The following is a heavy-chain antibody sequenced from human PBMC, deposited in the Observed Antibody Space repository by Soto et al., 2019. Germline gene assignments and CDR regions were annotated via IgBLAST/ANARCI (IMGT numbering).Heavy chain of an antibody. J-gene: IGHJ4*02. Sequence: QVQLVQSGAEVKKPGASVKVSCKASGYIFTNYGISWVRQAPGQGLEWMGWMNAYNGNSNYAQKVQGRVTMTTDKSTNTAYMELRSLISDDTAVYFCAIAQTPTESDYWGQGTLVTVSS. D-gene: IGHD4-4*01. CDR2: MNAYNGNS. CDR1: GYIFTNYG. CDR3: AIAQTPTESDY. V-gene: IGHV1-18*04.